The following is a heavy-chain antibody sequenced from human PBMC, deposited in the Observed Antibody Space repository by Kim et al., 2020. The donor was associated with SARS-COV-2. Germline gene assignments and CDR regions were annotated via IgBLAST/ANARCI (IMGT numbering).Heavy chain of an antibody. D-gene: IGHD6-13*01. V-gene: IGHV3-48*03. Sequence: SVKCRFTISRANAKNSLYLQMNSLRAEDTAVYYWARGMVAAAGYYYYGMDVWGQGTTVTVSS. J-gene: IGHJ6*02. CDR3: ARGMVAAAGYYYYGMDV.